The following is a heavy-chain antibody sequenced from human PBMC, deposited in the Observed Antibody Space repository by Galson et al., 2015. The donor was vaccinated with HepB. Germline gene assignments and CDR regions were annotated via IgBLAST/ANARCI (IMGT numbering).Heavy chain of an antibody. CDR1: GYSFTSYW. Sequence: QSGAEVKKPGESLRISCKGSGYSFTSYWISWVRQMPGKGLEWMGRIDPSDSYTNYSPSFQGHVTISADKSISTAYLQWSSLKASDTAMYYCARHIPSVHVWFGEFHPPDYWGQGTLVTVSS. J-gene: IGHJ4*02. CDR3: ARHIPSVHVWFGEFHPPDY. CDR2: IDPSDSYT. D-gene: IGHD3-10*01. V-gene: IGHV5-10-1*01.